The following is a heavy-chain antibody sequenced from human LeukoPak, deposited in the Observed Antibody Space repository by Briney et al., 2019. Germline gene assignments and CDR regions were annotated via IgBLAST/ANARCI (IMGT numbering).Heavy chain of an antibody. Sequence: ASETLSLTCTVSGGSISSYYWSWIRQPPGKGLEWIGYIYTSGSTNYNPSLKSRVTMSVDTSKNQFSLKLSSVTAADTAVYYCARDLDIWGQGTMVTVSS. CDR2: IYTSGST. V-gene: IGHV4-4*08. CDR3: ARDLDI. J-gene: IGHJ3*02. CDR1: GGSISSYY.